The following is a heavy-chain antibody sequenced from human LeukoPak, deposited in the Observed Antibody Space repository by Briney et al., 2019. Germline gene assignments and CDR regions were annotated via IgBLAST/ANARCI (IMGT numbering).Heavy chain of an antibody. J-gene: IGHJ5*02. Sequence: ASVKVSCKASGYTFTSYGISWVRQATGQGLEWMGWMSPKSGNTDYAQKFQGRVTMTRNTSINTAYLELSSLRSDDTAVYYCARNRMAGTAYNWFDPWGQGTLVTVPS. CDR3: ARNRMAGTAYNWFDP. CDR2: MSPKSGNT. CDR1: GYTFTSYG. V-gene: IGHV1-8*02. D-gene: IGHD6-19*01.